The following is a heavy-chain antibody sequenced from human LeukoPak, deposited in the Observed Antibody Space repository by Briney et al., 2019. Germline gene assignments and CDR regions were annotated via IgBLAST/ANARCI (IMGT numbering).Heavy chain of an antibody. D-gene: IGHD3-9*01. CDR2: IYPGDSDT. CDR3: ARTEYYDILTGYLGWFDP. J-gene: IGHJ5*02. CDR1: GYSFTSYW. Sequence: GESLKISGKGSGYSFTSYWIGWVRQMPGKGLEWMGIIYPGDSDTRYSPSFQGQVTISADKSISTAYLQWSSLKASDTAMYYCARTEYYDILTGYLGWFDPWGQGTLVTVSS. V-gene: IGHV5-51*01.